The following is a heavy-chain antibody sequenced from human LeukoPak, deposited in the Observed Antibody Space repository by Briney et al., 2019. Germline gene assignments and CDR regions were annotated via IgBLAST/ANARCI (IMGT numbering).Heavy chain of an antibody. Sequence: SVKVSCKASGGTFSSYAISWVRQAPGQGLEWMGRIIPILGIANYAQRFQGRVTITADKSTSTAYMELSSLRSEDTAVYYCARGHYYDSSGLPFDYWGQGTLVTVSS. V-gene: IGHV1-69*04. CDR1: GGTFSSYA. J-gene: IGHJ4*02. CDR3: ARGHYYDSSGLPFDY. D-gene: IGHD3-22*01. CDR2: IIPILGIA.